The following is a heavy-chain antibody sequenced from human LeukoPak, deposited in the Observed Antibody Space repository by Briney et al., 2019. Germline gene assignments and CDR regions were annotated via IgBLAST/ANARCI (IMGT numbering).Heavy chain of an antibody. CDR2: INHSGST. V-gene: IGHV4-34*01. J-gene: IGHJ3*02. CDR1: GGSISSYY. Sequence: SETLSLTCTVSGGSISSYYWSWIRQPPGKGLEWIGEINHSGSTNYNPSLKSRVTISVDTSKNQFSLKLSSVTAADTAVYYCARKGYIVLMVYAMHAFDIWGQGTMVTVSS. D-gene: IGHD2-8*01. CDR3: ARKGYIVLMVYAMHAFDI.